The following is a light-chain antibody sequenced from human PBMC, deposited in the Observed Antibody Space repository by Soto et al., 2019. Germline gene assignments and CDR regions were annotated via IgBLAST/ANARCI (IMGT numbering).Light chain of an antibody. CDR2: GAS. CDR3: QQYGSSAPNT. J-gene: IGKJ5*01. Sequence: EIVLTQSPDTLSLSPGEGATLSCRASHSVSSNYLAWYQQKPGQAPRLLIYGASSRATGIPDRFSGSGSGTDFTLTISRLEPEDFAMYYCQQYGSSAPNTFGQGTRLEIE. V-gene: IGKV3-20*01. CDR1: HSVSSNY.